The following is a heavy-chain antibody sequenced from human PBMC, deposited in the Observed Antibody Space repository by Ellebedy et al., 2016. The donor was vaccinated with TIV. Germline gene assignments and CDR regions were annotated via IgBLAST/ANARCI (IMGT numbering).Heavy chain of an antibody. J-gene: IGHJ4*02. CDR2: LTNSGAGT. CDR1: GFTFSDYD. CDR3: RAYGSGSRRAFEH. Sequence: GESLKISCEASGFTFSDYDMSWVRQAPGQGPEWVSALTNSGAGTYYGNSVKGRFTISRDNSKNTVYLQMNSLRAEDTALYYCRAYGSGSRRAFEHWGQGTLVTVSS. D-gene: IGHD3-10*01. V-gene: IGHV3-23*01.